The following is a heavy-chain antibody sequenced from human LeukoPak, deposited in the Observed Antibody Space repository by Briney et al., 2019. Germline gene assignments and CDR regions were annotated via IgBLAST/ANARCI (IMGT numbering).Heavy chain of an antibody. D-gene: IGHD2-2*03. CDR3: AGERGGFCSSTTCSRAFDI. CDR2: ISSSGSTI. V-gene: IGHV3-48*03. J-gene: IGHJ3*02. CDR1: GLTFSSYE. Sequence: GGSLRLSCAASGLTFSSYEMNWVRQAPGKGLEWVSYISSSGSTIYYADSVKGRFTISRDNAKNSLYLQMNSLGAEDTAVYYCAGERGGFCSSTTCSRAFDIWGQGTMVTVSS.